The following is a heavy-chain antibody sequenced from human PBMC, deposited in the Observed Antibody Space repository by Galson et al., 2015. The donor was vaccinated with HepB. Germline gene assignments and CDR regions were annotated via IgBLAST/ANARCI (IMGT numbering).Heavy chain of an antibody. V-gene: IGHV3-66*02. CDR2: IYSGGTT. Sequence: SLRLSCAASGFIVSSNYMIWVRQAPGQGLEWVSVIYSGGTTYSAAPVQGRFTLSTHDSTTPVYLQMSSLTPEDTAVYFCVPFPTALPPGDSRGQGTLVTVSS. J-gene: IGHJ4*02. D-gene: IGHD3-16*01. CDR3: VPFPTALPPGDS. CDR1: GFIVSSNY.